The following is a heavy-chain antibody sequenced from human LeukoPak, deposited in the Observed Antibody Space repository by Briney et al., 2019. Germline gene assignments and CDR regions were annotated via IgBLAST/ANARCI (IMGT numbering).Heavy chain of an antibody. CDR1: GGSISSYY. V-gene: IGHV4-59*01. CDR2: IYYSGST. J-gene: IGHJ6*02. Sequence: SETLSLTCTVSGGSISSYYWSWIRQPPGKGLEWIGYIYYSGSTNYNPSLKSRVTISVDKSKNQFSLKLSSVTAADTAVYYCARDFAQEGYYYYRMDVWGQGTTVTVSS. CDR3: ARDFAQEGYYYYRMDV.